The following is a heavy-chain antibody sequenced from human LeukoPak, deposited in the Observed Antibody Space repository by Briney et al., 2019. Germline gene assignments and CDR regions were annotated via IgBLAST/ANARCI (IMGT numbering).Heavy chain of an antibody. V-gene: IGHV3-23*01. Sequence: GGSLRLSCAASGFTFNNYAMSWVRQAPGMGLEWLSYVSGSGGATYYAASAKGRGTISRDNSKNTVSLQMGSLRAEDTAVYYCAKNRGGTYKYYMDVWGNGTTVTVSS. CDR1: GFTFNNYA. CDR2: VSGSGGAT. J-gene: IGHJ6*03. CDR3: AKNRGGTYKYYMDV. D-gene: IGHD1-1*01.